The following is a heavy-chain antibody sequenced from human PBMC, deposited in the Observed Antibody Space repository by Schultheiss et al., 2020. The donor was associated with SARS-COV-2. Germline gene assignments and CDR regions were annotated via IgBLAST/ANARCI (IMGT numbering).Heavy chain of an antibody. V-gene: IGHV3-23*01. J-gene: IGHJ3*02. Sequence: VGSLRLSCAASGFTFSSYWMHWVRQAPGKGLVWVSAISGSGGSTYYADSVKGRFTISRDNSKNTLYLQMNSLRAEDTAVYYCARGGGMATIGGAAFDIWGQGTMVTVSS. CDR1: GFTFSSYW. CDR3: ARGGGMATIGGAAFDI. D-gene: IGHD5-24*01. CDR2: ISGSGGST.